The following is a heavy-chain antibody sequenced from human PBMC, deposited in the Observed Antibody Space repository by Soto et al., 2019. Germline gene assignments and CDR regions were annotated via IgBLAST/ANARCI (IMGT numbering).Heavy chain of an antibody. J-gene: IGHJ6*01. Sequence: SETLCLTCIVSGGSISSGGYYWSWIRQHPGKGREWIGYIYYSGSTYYNPSLKSRVTISVDTSKNQFSLKLSSVTAADTAVYYCARVPDSSSWYGNYYYGMDVWGHGTPVTVSS. CDR1: GGSISSGGYY. CDR2: IYYSGST. CDR3: ARVPDSSSWYGNYYYGMDV. D-gene: IGHD6-13*01. V-gene: IGHV4-31*03.